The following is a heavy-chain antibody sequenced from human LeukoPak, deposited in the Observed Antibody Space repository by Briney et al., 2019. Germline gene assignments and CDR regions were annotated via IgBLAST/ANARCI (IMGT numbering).Heavy chain of an antibody. CDR1: GYTFTSYT. CDR2: INAGNGNT. J-gene: IGHJ5*02. D-gene: IGHD3-3*01. CDR3: ATRRGLFYVNGWFDP. Sequence: GASVKVSCKASGYTFTSYTIHWVRQAPGQRLEWMGWINAGNGNTKYSQEFQDRVTITRDTSASAAYMELSSLRSEDTAVYYCATRRGLFYVNGWFDPWGQGTLVTVSS. V-gene: IGHV1-3*03.